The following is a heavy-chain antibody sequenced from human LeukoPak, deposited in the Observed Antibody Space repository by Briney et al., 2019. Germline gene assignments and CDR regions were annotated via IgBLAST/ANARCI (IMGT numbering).Heavy chain of an antibody. Sequence: SETLSLTCTVSGGSNNTNRYYWGCIRQPPGKGLEWIGSIYYSGNTYYNPSLKSRVTLSVDTSKNQFSLKLSSVTAADTAVYYFARGDPDSSGYYSFDYWGQGTLVTVSS. CDR2: IYYSGNT. J-gene: IGHJ4*02. V-gene: IGHV4-39*01. CDR3: ARGDPDSSGYYSFDY. CDR1: GGSNNTNRYY. D-gene: IGHD3-22*01.